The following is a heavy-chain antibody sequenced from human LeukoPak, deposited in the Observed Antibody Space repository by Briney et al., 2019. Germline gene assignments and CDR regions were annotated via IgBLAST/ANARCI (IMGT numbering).Heavy chain of an antibody. CDR3: ATDRHYSAAPSDY. J-gene: IGHJ4*02. V-gene: IGHV1-69*04. CDR2: IIPILGIA. CDR1: GGTFSNYA. Sequence: SVKVSCKASGGTFSNYAISWVRQALGQGLEWMGRIIPILGIAKYAQKFQGRVTITADSSTGTAFMELRSLRSEDTAVYYCATDRHYSAAPSDYWGQGTLVTVSS. D-gene: IGHD2-21*01.